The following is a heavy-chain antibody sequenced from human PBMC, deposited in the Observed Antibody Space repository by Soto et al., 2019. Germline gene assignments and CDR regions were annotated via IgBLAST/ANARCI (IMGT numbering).Heavy chain of an antibody. CDR3: ARGGTGYSYGYS. V-gene: IGHV4-61*08. D-gene: IGHD5-18*01. Sequence: SETLSLTCTVSGGSISSGDYYWSWIRQPPGKGLEWIGYIYYTGGTNYNPSLRSRVTFSLDTSKNQFPLKLSSVTAADTAVYYCARGGTGYSYGYSWGQGTLVTVSS. J-gene: IGHJ4*02. CDR2: IYYTGGT. CDR1: GGSISSGDYY.